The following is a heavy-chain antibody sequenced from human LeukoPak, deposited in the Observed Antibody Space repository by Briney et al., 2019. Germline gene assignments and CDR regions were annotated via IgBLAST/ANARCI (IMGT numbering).Heavy chain of an antibody. CDR1: GFTFSSYA. V-gene: IGHV3-30-3*01. CDR3: AGYGLDALDI. J-gene: IGHJ3*02. D-gene: IGHD4-17*01. Sequence: GGSLRLSCAASGFTFSSYAMHWVRQAPGKGLEWVAVISYDGSNKYYADSVKGRFTISRDNSKNTLYLQMNSLRAEDTAVYYCAGYGLDALDIWGQGTMVTVSS. CDR2: ISYDGSNK.